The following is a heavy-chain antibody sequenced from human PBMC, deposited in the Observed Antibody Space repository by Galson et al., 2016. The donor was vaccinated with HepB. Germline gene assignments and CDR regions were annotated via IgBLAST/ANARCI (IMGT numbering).Heavy chain of an antibody. D-gene: IGHD3-10*01. J-gene: IGHJ6*02. CDR3: ARDDYYYGSYGMDV. Sequence: SLRLSCAASGFTFSNYYMAWIRQVPGQGLEWVSHVSSDTRDTPTADSVKGRFTISRDNGKNSVYLQMNSLGVEDTALYYCARDDYYYGSYGMDVWGQGTTVAVTS. CDR2: VSSDTRDT. V-gene: IGHV3-11*06. CDR1: GFTFSNYY.